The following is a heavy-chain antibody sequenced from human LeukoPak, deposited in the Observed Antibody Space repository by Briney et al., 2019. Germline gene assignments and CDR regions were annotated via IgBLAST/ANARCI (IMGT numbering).Heavy chain of an antibody. V-gene: IGHV3-7*02. CDR1: GLTLSNYW. Sequence: GGSLRLSCAVSGLTLSNYWMNWVRQAPGKGLEWVANINPDGGEERYVDSVKGRFVISRDNAMNSLYLQMNSLRAEDTAVYYCAIWGADQNYWGQGTLVTVSS. CDR3: AIWGADQNY. CDR2: INPDGGEE. D-gene: IGHD3-16*01. J-gene: IGHJ4*02.